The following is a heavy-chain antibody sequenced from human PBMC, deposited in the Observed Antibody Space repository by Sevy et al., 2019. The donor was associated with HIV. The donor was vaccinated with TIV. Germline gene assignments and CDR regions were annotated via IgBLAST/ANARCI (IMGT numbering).Heavy chain of an antibody. Sequence: GGSLRLSCAVSGFDVNTGFMSWVRQAPGKGLEWVSVIYKSGNTYYVDSVMGRLTMSRDSGRKPLYLQMTHLRVEDTAMYYCVRSLGGPLNQWGQGTRVTVSS. D-gene: IGHD3-16*01. J-gene: IGHJ4*02. CDR1: GFDVNTGF. CDR2: IYKSGNT. CDR3: VRSLGGPLNQ. V-gene: IGHV3-53*01.